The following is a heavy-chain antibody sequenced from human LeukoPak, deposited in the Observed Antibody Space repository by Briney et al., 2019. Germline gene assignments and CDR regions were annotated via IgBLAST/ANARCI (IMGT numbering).Heavy chain of an antibody. J-gene: IGHJ4*02. CDR2: ISAYNGNT. Sequence: ASVKVSCKASGYTFTSYGISWVRQAPGQGLEWMGWISAYNGNTNYEQKLQGRVTMTTDTSTSTAYMELRSLRSDDTAVYYRARVSYSYGYRYFDYWGQGTLVTVSS. CDR3: ARVSYSYGYRYFDY. CDR1: GYTFTSYG. V-gene: IGHV1-18*01. D-gene: IGHD5-18*01.